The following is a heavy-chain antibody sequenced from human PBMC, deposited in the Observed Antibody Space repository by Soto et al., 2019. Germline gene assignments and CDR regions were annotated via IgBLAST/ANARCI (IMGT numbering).Heavy chain of an antibody. CDR2: IKGEADGGTT. Sequence: GGSLRLSCAASGFTFSSYWMSWVRQAPGKGLEWVGRIKGEADGGTTDYAAPVKGRITISRDHSKDTLYLQMNSLKTEDTAVYYCTTGLSNGYYNFDYWGQGNPVTVSS. J-gene: IGHJ4*02. D-gene: IGHD3-22*01. CDR1: GFTFSSYW. V-gene: IGHV3-15*01. CDR3: TTGLSNGYYNFDY.